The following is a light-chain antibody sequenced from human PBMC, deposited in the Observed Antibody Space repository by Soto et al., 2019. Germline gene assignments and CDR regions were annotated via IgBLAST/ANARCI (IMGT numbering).Light chain of an antibody. CDR1: QSCLFSANNRNY. CDR3: QQYYSAPLT. J-gene: IGKJ4*01. CDR2: WAS. V-gene: IGKV4-1*01. Sequence: DIVLTQSPDSLSVSLGERATINFNSSQSCLFSANNRNYLAWYQKRLGQPPKLLFYWASTRESGVPDRFSGSGSGTDFTLTISSLQAEDVAVYYCQQYYSAPLTFGGGTKVDIK.